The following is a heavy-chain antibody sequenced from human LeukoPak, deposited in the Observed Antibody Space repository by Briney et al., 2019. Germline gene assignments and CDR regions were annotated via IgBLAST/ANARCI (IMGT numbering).Heavy chain of an antibody. CDR2: IYYSGST. CDR3: ARAEGVDFWSGYPFDY. J-gene: IGHJ4*02. V-gene: IGHV4-59*01. D-gene: IGHD3-3*01. CDR1: GGSTSSYY. Sequence: SETLSLTCTVSGGSTSSYYWSWIRQPPGKGLEWIGYIYYSGSTNYNPSLKGRVTISVDTSKNQFSLKLSSVTAADTAVYYCARAEGVDFWSGYPFDYWGQGTLVTVSS.